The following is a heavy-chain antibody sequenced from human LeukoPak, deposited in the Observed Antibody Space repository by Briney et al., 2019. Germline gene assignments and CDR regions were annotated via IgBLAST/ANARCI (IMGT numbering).Heavy chain of an antibody. CDR1: GYTFTSYD. CDR3: ARWRAARPGTSYYFDY. D-gene: IGHD6-6*01. CDR2: MNPNSGNT. J-gene: IGHJ4*02. Sequence: ASVKVSCKASGYTFTSYDINWVRQATGQGLEWMGWMNPNSGNTGYAQKFQGRVTMTRNTSISTAYMELSSLRSEDTAVYYCARWRAARPGTSYYFDYWGQGTLVTVSS. V-gene: IGHV1-8*01.